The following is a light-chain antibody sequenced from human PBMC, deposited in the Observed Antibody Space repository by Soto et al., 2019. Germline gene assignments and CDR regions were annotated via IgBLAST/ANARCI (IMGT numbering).Light chain of an antibody. CDR3: QHNGRS. V-gene: IGKV3-20*01. CDR1: ESVGSSL. Sequence: LVSGALCLPPGERATLSCRTSESVGSSLLAWYQQKPRQAPRLLTYAASSRATGISDRFSGSGYGTDFTLIVNRQDPEDSAVYYCQHNGRSFGQGTRLEI. J-gene: IGKJ5*01. CDR2: AAS.